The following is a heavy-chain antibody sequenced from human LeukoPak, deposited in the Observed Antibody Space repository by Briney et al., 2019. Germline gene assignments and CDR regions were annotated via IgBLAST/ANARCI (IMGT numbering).Heavy chain of an antibody. CDR2: IYSGGST. J-gene: IGHJ6*03. Sequence: PGGSLRLSCAASGFTVSSNYMGLVRQAPGKGLEWVSVIYSGGSTYYADSVKGRFTISRDNSKNTLYLQMNSLRAEDTAVYYCAREAFEDFWSGYKTDDYYYYYMDVWGKGTTVTVSS. CDR3: AREAFEDFWSGYKTDDYYYYYMDV. D-gene: IGHD3-3*01. CDR1: GFTVSSNY. V-gene: IGHV3-53*01.